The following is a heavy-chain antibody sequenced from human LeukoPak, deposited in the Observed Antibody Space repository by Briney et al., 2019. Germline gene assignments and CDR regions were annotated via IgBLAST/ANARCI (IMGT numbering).Heavy chain of an antibody. Sequence: GGSLRLSCTASGFSFSSHWMHWVRQGPGKGLVWVSRIDSDGSSTSYADSVKGRFTISRDNAKNTLYLQMITLRAEDTAVYYCARGGFDTLPQDDWGQGTLVIVSS. CDR3: ARGGFDTLPQDD. CDR2: IDSDGSST. V-gene: IGHV3-74*01. D-gene: IGHD3-9*01. CDR1: GFSFSSHW. J-gene: IGHJ4*02.